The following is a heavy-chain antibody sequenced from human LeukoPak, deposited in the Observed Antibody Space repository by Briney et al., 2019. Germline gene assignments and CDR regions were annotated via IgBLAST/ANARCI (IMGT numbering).Heavy chain of an antibody. CDR1: GYTFTCYG. CDR2: ISAYNGNT. Sequence: GASVKVSCKASGYTFTCYGISWVRQAPGQGLEWMGWISAYNGNTNYAQKLQGRVTMTTDTSTSTAYMEPRSLRSDDTAVYYCATRSRSGWFDPWGQGTLVTVSS. J-gene: IGHJ5*02. V-gene: IGHV1-18*01. D-gene: IGHD6-13*01. CDR3: ATRSRSGWFDP.